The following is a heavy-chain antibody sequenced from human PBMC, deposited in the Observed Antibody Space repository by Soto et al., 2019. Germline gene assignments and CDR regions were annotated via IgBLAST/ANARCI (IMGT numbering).Heavy chain of an antibody. CDR3: AADHSSIFGVVMNYYYYGMDV. J-gene: IGHJ6*02. V-gene: IGHV1-8*03. CDR1: GGTFSSYD. Sequence: ASVKVSCKASGGTFSSYDINWVRQATGQGLEWMGWMNPNSGNTGYAQKFQGRVTITRDMSTSTAYMELSSLRSEDTAVYYCAADHSSIFGVVMNYYYYGMDVWGQGTTVTVS. D-gene: IGHD3-3*01. CDR2: MNPNSGNT.